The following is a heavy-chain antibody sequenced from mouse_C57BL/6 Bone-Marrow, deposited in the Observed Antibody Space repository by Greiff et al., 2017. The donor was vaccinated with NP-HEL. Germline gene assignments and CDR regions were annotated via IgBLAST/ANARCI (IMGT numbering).Heavy chain of an antibody. Sequence: VQLQQSGAELARPGASVKLSCKASGYTFTSYGISWVKQRTGQGLEWIGEIYPRSGNTYYNEKFKGKATLTADKSSSTAYMELRSLTSEDSAVYFCARWYCGFDYWGQGTTLTVSS. CDR2: IYPRSGNT. V-gene: IGHV1-81*01. J-gene: IGHJ2*01. CDR1: GYTFTSYG. CDR3: ARWYCGFDY. D-gene: IGHD1-1*02.